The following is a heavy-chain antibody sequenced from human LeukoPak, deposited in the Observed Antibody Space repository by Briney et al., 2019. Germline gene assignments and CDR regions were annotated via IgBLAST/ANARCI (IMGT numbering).Heavy chain of an antibody. V-gene: IGHV4-30-2*01. CDR1: GGSISSGYYS. CDR2: IYHSGST. Sequence: SETLSLTCAVSGGSISSGYYSWSWFRQPPGKGLEWIGYIYHSGSTHYNPSLKSRVTISVDTSKNQFSLQLTSVTAADTAVYYCARGSPYYATDVWGQGTTVTVSS. J-gene: IGHJ6*02. CDR3: ARGSPYYATDV.